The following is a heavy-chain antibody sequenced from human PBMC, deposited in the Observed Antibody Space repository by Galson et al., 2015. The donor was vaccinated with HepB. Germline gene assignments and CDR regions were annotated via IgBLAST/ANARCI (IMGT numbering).Heavy chain of an antibody. CDR3: AKPAATPQSWAGNYFDY. CDR1: GFTFSTYA. CDR2: ISGSGGGT. V-gene: IGHV3-23*01. Sequence: SLRLSCAASGFTFSTYALSWVRQAPGKGLEWVSAISGSGGGTYYADSVKGRFTISRDDSKNTLYLQMNSLRVEDTAVYYCAKPAATPQSWAGNYFDYWGQGTLITVSS. J-gene: IGHJ4*02. D-gene: IGHD6-19*01.